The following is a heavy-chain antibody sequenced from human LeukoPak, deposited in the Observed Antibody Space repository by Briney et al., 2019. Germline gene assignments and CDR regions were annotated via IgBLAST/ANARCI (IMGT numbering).Heavy chain of an antibody. Sequence: SETLSLTCTVSGVSVSSGSYYWSWIRQPPGKGLEWIGYIYYSGSTNYNPSLKSRVTISVDTSKNQFSLKLSSVTAADTAVYYCARADTYYYGSGPTFDYWGQGTLVTVSS. J-gene: IGHJ4*02. V-gene: IGHV4-61*01. D-gene: IGHD3-10*01. CDR3: ARADTYYYGSGPTFDY. CDR2: IYYSGST. CDR1: GVSVSSGSYY.